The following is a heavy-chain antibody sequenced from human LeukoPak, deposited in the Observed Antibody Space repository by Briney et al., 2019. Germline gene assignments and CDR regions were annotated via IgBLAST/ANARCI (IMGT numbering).Heavy chain of an antibody. Sequence: GGSLRLSCAASRFIFSDYAMSWVRQAPGKGLEWVSTISGSDGRTYYADSVKGRFSISRDNSKGTLYLHMDSLRAEDTAVYYCARDRGVSYYDFWSGYPYYFDYWGQGTLVTVSS. D-gene: IGHD3-3*01. CDR3: ARDRGVSYYDFWSGYPYYFDY. V-gene: IGHV3-23*01. CDR1: RFIFSDYA. J-gene: IGHJ4*02. CDR2: ISGSDGRT.